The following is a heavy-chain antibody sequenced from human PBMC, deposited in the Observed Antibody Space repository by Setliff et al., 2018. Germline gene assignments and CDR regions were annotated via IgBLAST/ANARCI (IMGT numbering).Heavy chain of an antibody. CDR3: ARDRGWELLVAFDI. J-gene: IGHJ3*02. Sequence: ASVKVSCKASGGTFSSYAISWVRQAPGQGLEWMGGISAYNGNTNYAQKFQGRVTITADTSTDTAYMELRSLRSDDTAVYYCARDRGWELLVAFDIWGQGTMVTVSS. CDR1: GGTFSSYA. D-gene: IGHD1-26*01. V-gene: IGHV1-18*01. CDR2: ISAYNGNT.